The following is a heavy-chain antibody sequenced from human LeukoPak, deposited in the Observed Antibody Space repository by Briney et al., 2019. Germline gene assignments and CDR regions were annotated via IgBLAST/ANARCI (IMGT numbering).Heavy chain of an antibody. D-gene: IGHD1/OR15-1a*01. CDR2: INSDGSST. CDR3: ARATQYFRTTIDY. Sequence: TGGSLRLSCAASGFTFSSYWMHWVRQAPGKGLVWVSRINSDGSSTSYADSVKGRFTISRDNAKNTLYLQMNSLRAEDTAVYYCARATQYFRTTIDYWGQGTLVTVSS. J-gene: IGHJ4*02. CDR1: GFTFSSYW. V-gene: IGHV3-74*01.